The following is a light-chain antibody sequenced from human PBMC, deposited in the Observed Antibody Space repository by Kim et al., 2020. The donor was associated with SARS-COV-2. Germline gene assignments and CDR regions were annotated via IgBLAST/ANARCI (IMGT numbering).Light chain of an antibody. CDR2: KDS. CDR3: YTAADNKGV. V-gene: IGLV3-27*01. J-gene: IGLJ1*01. Sequence: SVSPAQTARITCSGAVLAKKYARWFQQKPGQPPVLVIYKDSGRPAGIPERVAGSSSGTTVTLTIGGAQVEDEADYYCYTAADNKGVFGTGTKVTVL. CDR1: VLAKKY.